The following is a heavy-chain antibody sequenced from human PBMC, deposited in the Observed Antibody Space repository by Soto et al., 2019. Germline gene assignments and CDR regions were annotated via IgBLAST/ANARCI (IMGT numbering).Heavy chain of an antibody. CDR2: ISGSGGST. D-gene: IGHD6-13*01. CDR3: AKENGYSSSWFEFDY. Sequence: EVQLLESGGGLVQPGGSLRLSCAASGFTFSSYAMSWVRQAPGKGLEWVSAISGSGGSTYYADSVKGRFTISGDNSKNTLYLQMNRLSAEDTAVYYCAKENGYSSSWFEFDYWGQGTLVTVSS. CDR1: GFTFSSYA. V-gene: IGHV3-23*01. J-gene: IGHJ4*02.